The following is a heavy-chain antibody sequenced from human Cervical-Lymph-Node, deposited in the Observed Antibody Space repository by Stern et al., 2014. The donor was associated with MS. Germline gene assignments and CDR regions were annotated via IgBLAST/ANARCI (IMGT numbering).Heavy chain of an antibody. V-gene: IGHV1-69*01. Sequence: VQLVESGPEVTKPGSSGKASCKASLATFSMFPSSWLRQAPGQVLEWLVGVFPVFGPPTYAQEFRGRVTITADVSTSTVYMELSSLRSDDTAVYYCALSSETSDRWYSLGYDLWGQGTLVTVSS. CDR2: VFPVFGPP. J-gene: IGHJ5*02. D-gene: IGHD6-13*01. CDR3: ALSSETSDRWYSLGYDL. CDR1: LATFSMFP.